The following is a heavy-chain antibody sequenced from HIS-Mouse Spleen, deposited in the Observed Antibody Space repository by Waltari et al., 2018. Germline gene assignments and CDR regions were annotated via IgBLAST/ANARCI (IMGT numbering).Heavy chain of an antibody. CDR1: GGSISSSSYY. CDR3: AREIPYSSSWYDWYFDL. V-gene: IGHV4-39*07. Sequence: QLQLQESGPGLVKPSETLSLTCTVSGGSISSSSYYWGWFRQPPGKGLEWIGSIYYSGGTYYNPSRKGRVTISVDTSKNQFSLKLSSVTAADTAVYYCAREIPYSSSWYDWYFDLWGRGTLVTVSS. CDR2: IYYSGGT. J-gene: IGHJ2*01. D-gene: IGHD6-13*01.